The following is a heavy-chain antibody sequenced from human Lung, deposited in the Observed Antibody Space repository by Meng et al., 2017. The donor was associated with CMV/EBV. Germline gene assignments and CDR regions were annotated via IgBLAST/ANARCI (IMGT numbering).Heavy chain of an antibody. CDR1: GFTFSDYY. CDR3: AREEGIAVAGLDP. V-gene: IGHV3-11*04. J-gene: IGHJ5*02. Sequence: GESXKISCAASGFTFSDYYMSWIRQAPGKGLEWVSYISSSGSTIYYADSVKGRFTISRDNAKNSLYLQMNSLRAEDTAVYYCAREEGIAVAGLDPWGQGTLVTVSS. CDR2: ISSSGSTI. D-gene: IGHD6-19*01.